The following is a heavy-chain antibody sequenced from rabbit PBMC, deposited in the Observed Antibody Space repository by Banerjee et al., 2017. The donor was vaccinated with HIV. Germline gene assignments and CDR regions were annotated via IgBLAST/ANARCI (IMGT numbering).Heavy chain of an antibody. CDR1: GFSFSSGYW. CDR2: IGIGSGTT. V-gene: IGHV1S45*01. Sequence: QEQLVESGGGLVQPEGSLTLTCTASGFSFSSGYWMCWVRQAPGKGLEWIGCIGIGSGTTYHASWAKGRFTITKTSSTTVTLQMTSLTAADTATYFCARDLAGVTGWNFNLWGPGTLVTVS. J-gene: IGHJ4*01. D-gene: IGHD4-1*01. CDR3: ARDLAGVTGWNFNL.